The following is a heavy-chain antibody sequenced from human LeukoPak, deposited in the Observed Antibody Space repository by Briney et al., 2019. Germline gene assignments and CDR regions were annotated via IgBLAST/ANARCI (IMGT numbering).Heavy chain of an antibody. CDR2: ITTSDGNT. V-gene: IGHV3-23*01. D-gene: IGHD3-22*01. J-gene: IGHJ4*02. CDR1: GFTFSSYT. Sequence: GGSLRLSCAASGFTFSSYTMSWVRQAPGKGLEWVSTITTSDGNTYYADSVKGRFTISRDNSKNTLYLQMNSLRAEDTAVYYCAKDLSYYYDSSRGDYWGQGTLVTVSS. CDR3: AKDLSYYYDSSRGDY.